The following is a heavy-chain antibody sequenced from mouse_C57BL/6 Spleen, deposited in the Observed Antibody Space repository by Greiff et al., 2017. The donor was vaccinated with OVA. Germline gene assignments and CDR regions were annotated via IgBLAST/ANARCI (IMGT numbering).Heavy chain of an antibody. V-gene: IGHV5-6*01. CDR3: ARHGFEY. CDR1: GFTFSSYG. CDR2: ISSGGSYT. Sequence: EVQGVESGGDLVKPGGSLKLSCAASGFTFSSYGMSWVRQTPDKRLEWVATISSGGSYTYYPDSVKGRFTISRDNAKNTLYLKRGGLEAEDTAMYYCARHGFEYWGQGTTLTVSS. J-gene: IGHJ2*01.